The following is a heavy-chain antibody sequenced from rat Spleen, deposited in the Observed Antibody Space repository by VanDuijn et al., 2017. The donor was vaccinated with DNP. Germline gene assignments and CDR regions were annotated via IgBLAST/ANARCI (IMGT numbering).Heavy chain of an antibody. J-gene: IGHJ2*01. CDR1: GYSITSNY. V-gene: IGHV3-3*01. CDR2: VNSAGTT. CDR3: ARSGGVHYGLSLDY. Sequence: EVQLQESGPGLVKPSQSLSLTCSVTGYSITSNYWGWIRKFPGNKLEWMGYVNSAGTTIYNPSLKSQISITRDTSKNQFFLQLNSVTAEDTATYYCARSGGVHYGLSLDYWGQGVMVTVSS. D-gene: IGHD1-6*01.